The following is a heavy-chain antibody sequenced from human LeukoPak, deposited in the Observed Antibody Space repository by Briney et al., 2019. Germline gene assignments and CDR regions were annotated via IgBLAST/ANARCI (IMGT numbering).Heavy chain of an antibody. CDR2: INHSGST. CDR3: ARGQGGLPSLRGCSDP. J-gene: IGHJ5*02. Sequence: SATLSLTCAVDGGSFSGYYWSWIRQPPGKGLEWIGEINHSGSTNYNPSLKSRVTISVDTSKNQFSLKLSSVTAADTAVYYCARGQGGLPSLRGCSDPRGQGTLVTVSS. CDR1: GGSFSGYY. D-gene: IGHD2-15*01. V-gene: IGHV4-34*01.